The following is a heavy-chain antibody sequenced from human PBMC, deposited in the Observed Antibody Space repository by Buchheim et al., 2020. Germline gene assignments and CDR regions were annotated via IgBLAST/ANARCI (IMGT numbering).Heavy chain of an antibody. CDR1: GFTFSSYG. Sequence: QVQLVESGGGVVQPGRSLRLSCAASGFTFSSYGMHWVRQAPGKGLEWVAVIWYNGSNKYYADSVKGRFTISRDNYKNQLYLQMNSLRAEDTAVYYCARDIGWFGELLADYWGQGTL. CDR2: IWYNGSNK. J-gene: IGHJ4*02. V-gene: IGHV3-33*01. CDR3: ARDIGWFGELLADY. D-gene: IGHD3-10*01.